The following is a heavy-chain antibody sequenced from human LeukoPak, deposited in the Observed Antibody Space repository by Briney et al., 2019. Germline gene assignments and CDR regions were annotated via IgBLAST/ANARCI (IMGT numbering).Heavy chain of an antibody. CDR3: TTDLGWNDGDYYYGMDV. V-gene: IGHV3-30*03. Sequence: QPGRSLRLSCAASGFTFSSYGMHWVRQAPGKGLEWVAVISYDGSNKYYADSVKGRFTISRDNSKNTLYLQMNSLKTEDTAVYYCTTDLGWNDGDYYYGMDVWGQGTTVTVSS. D-gene: IGHD1-1*01. CDR2: ISYDGSNK. J-gene: IGHJ6*02. CDR1: GFTFSSYG.